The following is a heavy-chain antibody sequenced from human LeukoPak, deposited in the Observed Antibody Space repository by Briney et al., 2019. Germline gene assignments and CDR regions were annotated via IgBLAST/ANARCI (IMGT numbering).Heavy chain of an antibody. V-gene: IGHV4-31*03. CDR2: IYYSGST. D-gene: IGHD1-26*01. Sequence: PSQTLSLTCTVSSGSLSIGNYFWTWIRQHPGKGLEWIGYIYYSGSTYYNPSLNGRVTMSLDESRNQLSLKLTSVTAADTAIYYCSRESGAFCPFGYWGQGTLVIVPP. CDR3: SRESGAFCPFGY. CDR1: SGSLSIGNYF. J-gene: IGHJ4*02.